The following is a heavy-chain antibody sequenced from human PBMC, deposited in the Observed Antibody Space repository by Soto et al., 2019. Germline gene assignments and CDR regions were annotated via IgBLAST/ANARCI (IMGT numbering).Heavy chain of an antibody. CDR1: GFTFSNYG. CDR3: AKDRRPHEYCNGGSCYNGFAY. CDR2: ISYDGNNK. J-gene: IGHJ4*02. D-gene: IGHD2-15*01. Sequence: PGGSLRLSCAASGFTFSNYGMHWVRQAPGKGLEWVAVISYDGNNKYYADSVKGRFTISRDKSKNRLFLQMNSLRTEDTAVYYCAKDRRPHEYCNGGSCYNGFAYWGQGTLVTVSS. V-gene: IGHV3-30*18.